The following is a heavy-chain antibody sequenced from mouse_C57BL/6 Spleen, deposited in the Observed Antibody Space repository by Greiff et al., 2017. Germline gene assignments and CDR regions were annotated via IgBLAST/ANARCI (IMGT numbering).Heavy chain of an antibody. J-gene: IGHJ2*01. CDR2: INPSTGGT. Sequence: EVQVVESGPELVKPGASVKISCKASGYSFTGYYMHWVKQSSEKSLEWIGEINPSTGGTSYNQKFKGKATLTVDKSSSTAYMQLKSLTSEDSAVYYCARGGYGGFDYWGQGTTLTVSS. D-gene: IGHD3-1*01. V-gene: IGHV1-43*01. CDR1: GYSFTGYY. CDR3: ARGGYGGFDY.